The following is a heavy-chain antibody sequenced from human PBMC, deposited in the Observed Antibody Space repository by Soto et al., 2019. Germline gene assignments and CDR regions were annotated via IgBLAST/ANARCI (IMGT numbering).Heavy chain of an antibody. CDR3: VKSLWKTYYYDSSGYALQD. D-gene: IGHD3-22*01. V-gene: IGHV3-64D*08. CDR1: GFTFSSYA. Sequence: PGGSLRLSCSASGFTFSSYAMHWVRQAPGKGLDYVSAISSNGGSTYYADSVKGRFTISRDNSKNTLYLQMSSLRAEDTAVYYCVKSLWKTYYYDSSGYALQDWGQRTLVTVSS. CDR2: ISSNGGST. J-gene: IGHJ4*02.